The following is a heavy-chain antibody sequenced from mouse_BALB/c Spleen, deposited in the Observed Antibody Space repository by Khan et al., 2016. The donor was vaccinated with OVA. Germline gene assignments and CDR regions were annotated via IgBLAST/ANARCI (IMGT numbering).Heavy chain of an antibody. V-gene: IGHV2-6-1*01. D-gene: IGHD2-10*01. CDR3: ARQPYYHYNIMDY. J-gene: IGHJ4*01. Sequence: QVQLKDSGPGLVAPSQSLSITCTISGFSLTNYGVHWVRQPPGKGLEWLVVIWSDGSTTYNSALKSRLTISKANSESQVFLIMNSLQTDDTAMYFCARQPYYHYNIMDYWGQGTSVTVSS. CDR2: IWSDGST. CDR1: GFSLTNYG.